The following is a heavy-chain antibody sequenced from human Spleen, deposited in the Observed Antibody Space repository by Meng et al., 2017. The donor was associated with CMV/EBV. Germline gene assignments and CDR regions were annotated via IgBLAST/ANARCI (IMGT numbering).Heavy chain of an antibody. Sequence: SETLSLTCAVSGASVSSSTHYWGWIRQPPGKGLEWIGSFYYSSSTYYNPSLKSRITIADDTSKNQFSLNLSSVTAADTAVYYCAATSVSLAYFGSWGQGTLVTVSS. CDR3: AATSVSLAYFGS. CDR1: GASVSSSTHY. V-gene: IGHV4-39*07. J-gene: IGHJ4*02. CDR2: FYYSSST. D-gene: IGHD2-2*01.